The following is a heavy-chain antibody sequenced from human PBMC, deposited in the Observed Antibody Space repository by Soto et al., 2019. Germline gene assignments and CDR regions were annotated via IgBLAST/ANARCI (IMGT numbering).Heavy chain of an antibody. CDR3: ARESVGYCSGGSCYGWFDP. D-gene: IGHD2-15*01. Sequence: QVQLQESGPGLVKPSETLSLTCTVSGGSISSYYWSWIRQPPGKGLEWIGYIYYSGSTNYNPSLKSRVTISVDTSKHQFSLRLSSVTAAETAVYYCARESVGYCSGGSCYGWFDPWGQGTLVTVSS. CDR1: GGSISSYY. CDR2: IYYSGST. J-gene: IGHJ5*02. V-gene: IGHV4-59*01.